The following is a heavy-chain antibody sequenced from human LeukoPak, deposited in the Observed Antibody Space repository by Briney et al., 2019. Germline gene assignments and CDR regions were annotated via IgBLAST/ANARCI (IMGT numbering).Heavy chain of an antibody. D-gene: IGHD4-17*01. CDR3: ARADYGDYVDDAFDI. CDR1: GFTFSDYY. V-gene: IGHV3-11*01. Sequence: GGSLRLSCAASGFTFSDYYMSWIRQAPGKGPEWVSYISSSGSTIYYADSVKGRFTTSRDNAKNSLYLQMNSLRAEDTAVYYCARADYGDYVDDAFDIWGQGTMVTVSS. J-gene: IGHJ3*02. CDR2: ISSSGSTI.